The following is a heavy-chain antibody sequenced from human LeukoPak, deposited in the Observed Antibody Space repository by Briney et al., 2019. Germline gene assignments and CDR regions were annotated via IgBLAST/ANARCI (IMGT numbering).Heavy chain of an antibody. Sequence: SETLSLTCDVSGYSINFGHLWCWIRQPPGKGLEWIASINHSGRTYYTPSLKSRVTISVDTLKNQFSLKVTSVTAEDTAMYFCARESSAVAHTMMRDWLDPWGQGTLVTVSS. CDR2: INHSGRT. J-gene: IGHJ5*02. D-gene: IGHD3-22*01. CDR3: ARESSAVAHTMMRDWLDP. CDR1: GYSINFGHL. V-gene: IGHV4-38-2*02.